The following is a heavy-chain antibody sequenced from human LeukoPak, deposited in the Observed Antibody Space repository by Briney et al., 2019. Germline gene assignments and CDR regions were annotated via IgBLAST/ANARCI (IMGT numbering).Heavy chain of an antibody. CDR2: IKGEPDGGTT. CDR1: GFTFNNAW. J-gene: IGHJ4*02. D-gene: IGHD3-10*01. CDR3: TTDRGITIRPLFDY. V-gene: IGHV3-15*01. Sequence: PGGSLRLSCAASGFTFNNAWMSWVRQAPGKGLEWVGHIKGEPDGGTTHYAAPVKGRFFISRDDSKNTLYLQMNSLKSDHTAVYYCTTDRGITIRPLFDYWGQGTLVTVSS.